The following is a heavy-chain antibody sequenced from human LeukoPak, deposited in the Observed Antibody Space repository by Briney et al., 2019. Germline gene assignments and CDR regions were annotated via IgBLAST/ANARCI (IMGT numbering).Heavy chain of an antibody. V-gene: IGHV1-46*01. Sequence: ASVKVSCKASGYAFTSYDMHWVRQAPGQGLEWMGIINPSGGSTSYAQKFQGRVTMTRDMSTSTVYMELSSLRSEDTAVYYCARIGGDGYNLWGQGTLVTVSS. CDR2: INPSGGST. CDR3: ARIGGDGYNL. D-gene: IGHD5-24*01. J-gene: IGHJ4*02. CDR1: GYAFTSYD.